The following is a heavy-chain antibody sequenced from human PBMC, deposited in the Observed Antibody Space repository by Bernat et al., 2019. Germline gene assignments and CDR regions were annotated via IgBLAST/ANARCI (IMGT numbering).Heavy chain of an antibody. V-gene: IGHV1-18*01. CDR3: ARDRTYYYGSGSYYSLGWFDP. CDR1: GYTFTSYG. J-gene: IGHJ5*02. Sequence: QVQLVQSGAEVKKPGASVKVSCKASGYTFTSYGISWVRQAPGQGLEWMGWISAYNGNTNYAQKLQGRVTMTTETTTSTAYMELRSLGSDDTAVDYCARDRTYYYGSGSYYSLGWFDPWGQGTLVTVSS. CDR2: ISAYNGNT. D-gene: IGHD3-10*01.